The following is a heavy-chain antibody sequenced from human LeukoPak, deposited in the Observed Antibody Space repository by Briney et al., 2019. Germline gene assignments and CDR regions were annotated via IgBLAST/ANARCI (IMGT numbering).Heavy chain of an antibody. J-gene: IGHJ6*02. CDR3: ARQLITIFGVGPYYYYYYGMDV. D-gene: IGHD3-3*01. CDR1: GGSFSGYY. Sequence: SETLSLTCAVYGGSFSGYYWSWIRQPPGKGLEWIGEINHSGSTNYNPSLKSRVTISVDTSKNQFSLKLSSVTAADTAVYYCARQLITIFGVGPYYYYYYGMDVWGQGTTVTVSS. CDR2: INHSGST. V-gene: IGHV4-34*01.